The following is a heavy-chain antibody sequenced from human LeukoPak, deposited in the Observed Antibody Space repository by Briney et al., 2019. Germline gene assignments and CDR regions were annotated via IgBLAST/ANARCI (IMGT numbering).Heavy chain of an antibody. V-gene: IGHV4-61*02. Sequence: PSETLSLTCTVSGGSFSSGDYSWNWIRQPAGQGLEWIGRLFSSGTTNYNPSLKSRVTISGDTSNNQFSLKLTSVTAADTAVYYWARLGLGVGGGTNCFRRVFYYNYNMMFGGKGTRFTVSS. CDR3: ARLGLGVGGGTNCFRRVFYYNYNMMF. D-gene: IGHD3/OR15-3a*01. CDR2: LFSSGTT. CDR1: GGSFSSGDYS. J-gene: IGHJ6*03.